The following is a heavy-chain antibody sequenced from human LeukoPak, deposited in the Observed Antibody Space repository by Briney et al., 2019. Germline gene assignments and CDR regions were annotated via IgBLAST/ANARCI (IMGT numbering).Heavy chain of an antibody. CDR2: IIPILGIA. CDR1: GGTLSGYA. V-gene: IGHV1-69*04. CDR3: ADSPNDYTDY. Sequence: ASVKVSCKASGGTLSGYAISWVRQAPGQGLEWMGRIIPILGIANYAQKFQGRVTITADKCTSTAYMELSSLRSEDTAVYYCADSPNDYTDYWGQGTLVTVSS. J-gene: IGHJ4*02. D-gene: IGHD2-21*01.